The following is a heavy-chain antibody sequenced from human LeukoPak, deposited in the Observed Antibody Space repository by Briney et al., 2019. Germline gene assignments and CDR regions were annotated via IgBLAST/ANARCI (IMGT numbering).Heavy chain of an antibody. Sequence: PSETLSLTCGVYGGSFSGDYWSWVRQPPGKGLEWIGEINHSGSASYNPSLKSRVTISVDKSKNQFSLKLSSVTAADTAVYYCARRYPRPFDYWGQGTLVTVSS. CDR2: INHSGSA. CDR1: GGSFSGDY. D-gene: IGHD1-1*01. V-gene: IGHV4-34*01. J-gene: IGHJ4*02. CDR3: ARRYPRPFDY.